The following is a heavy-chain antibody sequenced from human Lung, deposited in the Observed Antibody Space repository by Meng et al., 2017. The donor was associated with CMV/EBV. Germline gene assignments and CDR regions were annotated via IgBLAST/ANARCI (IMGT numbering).Heavy chain of an antibody. V-gene: IGHV3-7*01. CDR3: ARDPGYCSSTSCSGFFDD. Sequence: GESXKISCAASGFTFSSYWMNWVRQAPGKGLEWVANIKQDGSEKYYVDSVKGRFTISRDNAKNSLYLQMNSLRAEDTAVYYCARDPGYCSSTSCSGFFDDWGQGTMVTVSS. CDR2: IKQDGSEK. J-gene: IGHJ4*01. D-gene: IGHD2-2*01. CDR1: GFTFSSYW.